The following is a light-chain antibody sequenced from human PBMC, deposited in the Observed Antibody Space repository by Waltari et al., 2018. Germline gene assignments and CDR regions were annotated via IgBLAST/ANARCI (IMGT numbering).Light chain of an antibody. Sequence: QSALTQPASVSGSPGQSITISCTGTSSDVGGYDYVSLYQQYPAKAPRLLIFAVTRRPSGVSNRFSGSKSGNTASLTISGLQPEDEAAYYCSSYSGRITHVFGTGTQLTVL. CDR1: SSDVGGYDY. J-gene: IGLJ1*01. V-gene: IGLV2-14*03. CDR3: SSYSGRITHV. CDR2: AVT.